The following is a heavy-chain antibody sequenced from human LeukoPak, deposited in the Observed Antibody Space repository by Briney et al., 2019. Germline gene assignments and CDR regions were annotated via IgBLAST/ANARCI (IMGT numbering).Heavy chain of an antibody. J-gene: IGHJ6*03. CDR3: ARDNPRSYYYYMDV. V-gene: IGHV3-7*01. CDR2: IKQDGSEK. CDR1: GFTFSSYP. D-gene: IGHD1-14*01. Sequence: GGSLRLSCAASGFTFSSYPLNWVRQAPGKGLEWVANIKQDGSEKYYVDSVKGRFTISRDNAKNSLYLQMNSLRAEDTAVYYCARDNPRSYYYYMDVWGKGTTVTVSS.